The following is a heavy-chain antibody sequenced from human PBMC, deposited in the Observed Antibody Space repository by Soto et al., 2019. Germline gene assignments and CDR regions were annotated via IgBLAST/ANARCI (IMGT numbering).Heavy chain of an antibody. CDR3: AIPMRAYYYDSSGYSADAFDI. V-gene: IGHV1-8*01. CDR2: MNPNSGNT. J-gene: IGHJ3*02. Sequence: ASVKVSCKASGYTFTSYDINWVRQATGEGLEWIGWMNPNSGNTGYAQKFQGRVTMTRNTSISTAYMELSSLRSEDTAVYYCAIPMRAYYYDSSGYSADAFDIWGQGTMVTVSS. CDR1: GYTFTSYD. D-gene: IGHD3-22*01.